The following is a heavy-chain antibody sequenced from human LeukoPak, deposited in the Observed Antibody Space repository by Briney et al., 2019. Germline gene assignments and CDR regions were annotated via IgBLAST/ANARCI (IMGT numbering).Heavy chain of an antibody. V-gene: IGHV1-2*02. CDR1: GYTFTGYY. CDR3: ARGLQLLGILFHP. D-gene: IGHD2-2*01. Sequence: EASVTVSCKASGYTFTGYYMHWVRQAPGQGLEWMGWINPNSGGTNYAQKFQGRVTMTRDTSISTAYMELSRLRSEDTAVYYCARGLQLLGILFHPWREGPVHTVSS. CDR2: INPNSGGT. J-gene: IGHJ5*02.